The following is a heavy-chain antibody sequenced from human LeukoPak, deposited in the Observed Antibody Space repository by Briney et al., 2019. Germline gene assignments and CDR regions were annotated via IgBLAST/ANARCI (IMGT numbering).Heavy chain of an antibody. V-gene: IGHV3-30*02. CDR1: GFTVSSNY. CDR2: IRYDGSNK. Sequence: GGSLRLSCAASGFTVSSNYMSWVRQAPGKGLEWVAFIRYDGSNKYYADSVKGRFTISRDNSKNTLYLQMNSLRAEDTAVYYCANLMATITPFDYWGQGTLVTVSS. J-gene: IGHJ4*02. D-gene: IGHD5-24*01. CDR3: ANLMATITPFDY.